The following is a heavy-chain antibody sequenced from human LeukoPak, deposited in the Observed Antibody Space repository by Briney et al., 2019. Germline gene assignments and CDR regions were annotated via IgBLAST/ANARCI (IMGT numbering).Heavy chain of an antibody. CDR1: GGSINNYY. CDR3: ARHFSGSYLYGMDV. J-gene: IGHJ6*02. Sequence: PSETLSLTCTVSGGSINNYYWSWIRQPAGKGLEWIGYIYYSGSTNYNPSLKSRVTISVDTSKNQFSLKLSSVTAADTAVYYCARHFSGSYLYGMDVWGQGTTVTV. V-gene: IGHV4-59*08. CDR2: IYYSGST. D-gene: IGHD1-26*01.